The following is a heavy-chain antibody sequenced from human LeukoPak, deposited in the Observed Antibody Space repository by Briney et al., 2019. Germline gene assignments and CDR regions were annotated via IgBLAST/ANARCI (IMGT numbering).Heavy chain of an antibody. CDR2: IYHSGST. J-gene: IGHJ6*03. D-gene: IGHD5-12*01. V-gene: IGHV4-4*02. CDR1: GGSISSSNW. Sequence: PSGTLSLTCAVSGGSISSSNWWSWVRQPPGKGLEWIGEIYHSGSTNYNPSLKSRVTISVDKSKNQFSLKLSSVAAADTAVYYCARNFGGYDYYYYYYMDVWGKGTTVTVSS. CDR3: ARNFGGYDYYYYYYMDV.